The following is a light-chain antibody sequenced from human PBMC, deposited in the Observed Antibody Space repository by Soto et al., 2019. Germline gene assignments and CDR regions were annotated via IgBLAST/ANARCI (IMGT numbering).Light chain of an antibody. V-gene: IGLV1-40*01. CDR2: GST. Sequence: QSVLTQPPSVSGAPGQTVTISCAGTSSNIGAGYDVHWYQHLSGRAPKLLMYGSTYRPSGVPDRFSGSKSGTSASLAITALHAEDEADYYCQSYDSGLTGYVFGTGTKVTVL. J-gene: IGLJ1*01. CDR3: QSYDSGLTGYV. CDR1: SSNIGAGYD.